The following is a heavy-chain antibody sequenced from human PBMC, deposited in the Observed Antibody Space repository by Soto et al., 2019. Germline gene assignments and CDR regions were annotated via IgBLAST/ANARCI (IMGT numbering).Heavy chain of an antibody. J-gene: IGHJ4*02. CDR1: GYTFTSYG. CDR3: ARARGAVAGTYFDY. CDR2: ISAYNGNT. D-gene: IGHD6-19*01. V-gene: IGHV1-18*01. Sequence: ASVKVSCKASGYTFTSYGISWVRQAPGQGLEWMGWISAYNGNTNYAQKRQGRVTMTTDTAPSTAYMELRSLRSDDTAVYYCARARGAVAGTYFDYWGQGTLVTVYS.